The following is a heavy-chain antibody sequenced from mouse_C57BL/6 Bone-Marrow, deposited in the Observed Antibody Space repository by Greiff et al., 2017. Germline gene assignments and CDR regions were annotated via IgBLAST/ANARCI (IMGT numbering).Heavy chain of an antibody. CDR3: ARRDYYGSSYLYDYAMDY. Sequence: QVQLKQSGAELARPGASVKLSCKASGYTFTSYGISWVKQRTGQGLEWIGEIYPRSGNTYYNEKFKGKATLTADKSSSTAYMELRSLTSEDSAVYFCARRDYYGSSYLYDYAMDYWGQGTSVTVSS. V-gene: IGHV1-81*01. J-gene: IGHJ4*01. CDR2: IYPRSGNT. CDR1: GYTFTSYG. D-gene: IGHD1-1*01.